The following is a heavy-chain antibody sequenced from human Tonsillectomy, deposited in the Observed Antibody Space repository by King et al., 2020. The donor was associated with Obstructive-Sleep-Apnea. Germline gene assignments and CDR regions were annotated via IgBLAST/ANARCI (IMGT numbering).Heavy chain of an antibody. CDR3: ARGRGDCSSTSCYVGPFAP. J-gene: IGHJ5*02. D-gene: IGHD2-2*01. Sequence: VQLQESGPGLVKPSETLSLTCTVSGGSISSYYWNWIRQPPGKGLEWIGYIYYSGSTNYNPSLKSRVTISVDTSKNQFSLKLTSVTAADTAGYYCARGRGDCSSTSCYVGPFAPWGQGTLVPVSS. CDR2: IYYSGST. V-gene: IGHV4-59*01. CDR1: GGSISSYY.